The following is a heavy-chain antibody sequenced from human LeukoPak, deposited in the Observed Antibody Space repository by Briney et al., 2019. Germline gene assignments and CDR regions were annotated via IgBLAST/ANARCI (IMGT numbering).Heavy chain of an antibody. CDR3: PRPRWLQFGPHDS. J-gene: IGHJ4*02. Sequence: PGGSLRLSCAGSGFTLGTFWMSWVRQAPGKGLEWVANINQDGTEKHYVDSVRGRFTISRDNAKNSLYLQMNSLRAEDTAFYYCPRPRWLQFGPHDSWGQGSLVTVSS. CDR1: GFTLGTFW. D-gene: IGHD5-24*01. V-gene: IGHV3-7*01. CDR2: INQDGTEK.